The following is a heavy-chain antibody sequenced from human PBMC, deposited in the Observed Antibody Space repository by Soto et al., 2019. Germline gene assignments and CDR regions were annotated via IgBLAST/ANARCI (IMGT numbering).Heavy chain of an antibody. V-gene: IGHV1-46*01. J-gene: IGHJ6*02. Sequence: ASVKVSCKTSGYTFTTYGISWVPQAPGQGLEWMGIINPSGGSTSYAQKFQGRVTMTRDTSTSTVYMELSSLRSEDTAVYYCARDWGITIFGVVGAGGMDVWGQGTTVTVSS. D-gene: IGHD3-3*01. CDR2: INPSGGST. CDR1: GYTFTTYG. CDR3: ARDWGITIFGVVGAGGMDV.